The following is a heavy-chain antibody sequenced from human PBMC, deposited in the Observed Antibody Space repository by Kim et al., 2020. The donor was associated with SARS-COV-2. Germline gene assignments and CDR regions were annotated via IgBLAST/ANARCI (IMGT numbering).Heavy chain of an antibody. J-gene: IGHJ4*02. D-gene: IGHD1-26*01. CDR1: GFTFSSYA. Sequence: GGSLRLSCAASGFTFSSYAMSWVRQAPGKGLEWVAAISGSGGSTYYADSVKGRFTISRDNSKKTLYLQMNSLRAEDTAVYYCAKEVGSFTWGGLSYWGQGTLATVSS. CDR2: ISGSGGST. V-gene: IGHV3-23*01. CDR3: AKEVGSFTWGGLSY.